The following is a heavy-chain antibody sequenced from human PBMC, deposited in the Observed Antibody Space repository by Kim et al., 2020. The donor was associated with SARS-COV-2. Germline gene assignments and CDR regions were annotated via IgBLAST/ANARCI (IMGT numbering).Heavy chain of an antibody. Sequence: SETLSLTCTVSGGSISSGGYYWSWIRQHPGKGLEWIGYIYYSGSTYYNPSLKSRVTISVDTSKNQFSLKLSSVTAADTAVYYCARLKAFAFDIWGQGTMVTVSS. CDR3: ARLKAFAFDI. CDR1: GGSISSGGYY. CDR2: IYYSGST. V-gene: IGHV4-31*03. J-gene: IGHJ3*02.